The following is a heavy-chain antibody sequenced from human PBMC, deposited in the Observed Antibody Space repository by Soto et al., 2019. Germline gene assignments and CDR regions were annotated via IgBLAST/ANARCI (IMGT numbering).Heavy chain of an antibody. D-gene: IGHD2-15*01. Sequence: GGSLRLSCAASGFTFSSYAMSWVRQAPGKGLEWVSAISGSGGSTYYADSVKGRFTISRDNSKNTLYLQMNSLRAEDTAVYYCAKGAIAVVVVAATLFDYWGQGTLVTVSS. CDR1: GFTFSSYA. V-gene: IGHV3-23*01. J-gene: IGHJ4*02. CDR3: AKGAIAVVVVAATLFDY. CDR2: ISGSGGST.